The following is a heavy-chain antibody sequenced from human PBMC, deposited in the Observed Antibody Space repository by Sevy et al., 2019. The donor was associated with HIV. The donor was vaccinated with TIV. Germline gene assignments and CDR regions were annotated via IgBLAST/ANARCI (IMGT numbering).Heavy chain of an antibody. D-gene: IGHD6-19*01. J-gene: IGHJ4*02. CDR2: NFSSGST. V-gene: IGHV3-66*02. Sequence: GGSLRLSCAISGFTVNDKYIIWVRQAPGKGLEWVSVNFSSGSTYYADSAKGRFTISRDNSKNTVYLQMNSVRAEDTAVYYCVSLFLCYRSAWSYFDYWGQGTLVTVS. CDR1: GFTVNDKY. CDR3: VSLFLCYRSAWSYFDY.